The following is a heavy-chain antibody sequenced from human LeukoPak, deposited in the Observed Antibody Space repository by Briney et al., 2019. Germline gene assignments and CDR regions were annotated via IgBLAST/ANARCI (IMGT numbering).Heavy chain of an antibody. V-gene: IGHV3-15*01. D-gene: IGHD4/OR15-4a*01. CDR1: AFTFTKAW. J-gene: IGHJ4*02. Sequence: GGSLRLSCAASAFTFTKAWMRWDRQAPGKGGEGVGYIKRKTDGGPPDYAAPVKGRFTISRDDSKNTFYLQMSSLKTEDTAVYYCTTFDEVRNDYGDYFVHWGQGTPVTVSS. CDR3: TTFDEVRNDYGDYFVH. CDR2: IKRKTDGGPP.